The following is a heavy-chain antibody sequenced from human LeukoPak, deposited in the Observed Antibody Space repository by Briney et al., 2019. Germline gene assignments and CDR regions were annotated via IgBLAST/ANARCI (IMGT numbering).Heavy chain of an antibody. J-gene: IGHJ5*02. CDR1: GFTFSSYS. Sequence: GGSLRLSCAASGFTFSSYSMNWVRQAPGKGLEWVSSISSSSSYIYYADSVKGRFTISRDNAKNSLYLQMNSLGAEDTAVYYCARNLYRDIVVVVAADLWGQGTLVTVSS. D-gene: IGHD2-15*01. V-gene: IGHV3-21*01. CDR3: ARNLYRDIVVVVAADL. CDR2: ISSSSSYI.